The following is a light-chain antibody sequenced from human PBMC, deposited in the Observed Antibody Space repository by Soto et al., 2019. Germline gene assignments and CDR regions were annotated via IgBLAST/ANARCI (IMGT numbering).Light chain of an antibody. CDR2: DAS. V-gene: IGKV3-11*01. J-gene: IGKJ1*01. CDR1: QSISRY. Sequence: ETVLQHSRAILYLSPEARTTRFCRASQSISRYLAWYQQKPGQAPRLLIYDASKRASGIPARFSGSGSGTDFTLTISSLEPEDFAVYYCQERTSWPPWTFGQGTKV. CDR3: QERTSWPPWT.